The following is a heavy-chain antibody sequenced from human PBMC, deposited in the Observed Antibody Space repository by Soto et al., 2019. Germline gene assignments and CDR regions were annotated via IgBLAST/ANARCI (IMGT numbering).Heavy chain of an antibody. D-gene: IGHD2-8*02. CDR2: IRSQTDGGTT. Sequence: PGGSLRLSCVASGLTFSNAWMNWVRQVPGKGLEWVGRIRSQTDGGTTDYTAPVNGRFSISRDDSKNTLYLQMNSLKTEDTAVYYCATAPGYWGSAPLDYWGQGTLVTVSS. CDR1: GLTFSNAW. J-gene: IGHJ4*02. V-gene: IGHV3-15*07. CDR3: ATAPGYWGSAPLDY.